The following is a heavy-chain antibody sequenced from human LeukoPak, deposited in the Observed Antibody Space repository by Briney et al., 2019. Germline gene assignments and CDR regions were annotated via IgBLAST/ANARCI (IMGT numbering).Heavy chain of an antibody. CDR1: GESFSDYY. J-gene: IGHJ5*02. V-gene: IGHV4-34*01. Sequence: PSETLSLTCAVYGESFSDYYCSWIRQPPEKGLEWIGQISHDGNTNYNPSLKSRVTLSTDTSKNQFSLRLTSVTTADTAIYYCARRRDWNDVLDPWGQGTPVTVSS. CDR3: ARRRDWNDVLDP. CDR2: ISHDGNT. D-gene: IGHD1-1*01.